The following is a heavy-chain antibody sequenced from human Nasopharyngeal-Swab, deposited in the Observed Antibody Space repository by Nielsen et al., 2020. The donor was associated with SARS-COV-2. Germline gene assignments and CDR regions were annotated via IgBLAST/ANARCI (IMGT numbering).Heavy chain of an antibody. J-gene: IGHJ4*02. D-gene: IGHD3-9*01. CDR1: GFTLNNHG. CDR3: AKRGAFLEILTGYPPIDY. V-gene: IGHV3-30*18. CDR2: ISYEGSLK. Sequence: GESLKISCAASGFTLNNHGMHWVRQAPGRGLEWVAVISYEGSLKNYADSVKGRFTISRDNSKSTLYLQMNRLRVEGTAVYYCAKRGAFLEILTGYPPIDYWGVGTLVIVSS.